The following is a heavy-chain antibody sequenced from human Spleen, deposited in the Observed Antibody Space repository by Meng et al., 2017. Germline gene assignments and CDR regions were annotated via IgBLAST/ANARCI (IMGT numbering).Heavy chain of an antibody. CDR3: ASGDITNFDY. CDR2: IYHSGNT. V-gene: IGHV4-4*02. CDR1: GGSISSTNW. J-gene: IGHJ4*02. Sequence: RLEVPAPELVNPSGTLALTCASSGGSISSTNWWSWVRQPPGKGLEWIGEIYHSGNTTYNPSLKSRVTISVDKSKNQFSLKLSSVTAADTAVYYCASGDITNFDYWGQGTLVTVSS. D-gene: IGHD1-20*01.